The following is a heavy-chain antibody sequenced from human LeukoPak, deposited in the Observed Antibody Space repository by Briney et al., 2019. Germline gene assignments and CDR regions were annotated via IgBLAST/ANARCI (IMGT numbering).Heavy chain of an antibody. Sequence: ASVNVSCKACGYTFPSYGIRWVRQAPGQGLAWMGWISAYNGNTNYAQKLQGRVTMTTDTSTSTAYMELRSLRSDDTAVYYCARSPSYYDFWSGSFDYWGQGTLVTVSS. CDR3: ARSPSYYDFWSGSFDY. CDR2: ISAYNGNT. CDR1: GYTFPSYG. J-gene: IGHJ4*02. V-gene: IGHV1-18*01. D-gene: IGHD3-3*01.